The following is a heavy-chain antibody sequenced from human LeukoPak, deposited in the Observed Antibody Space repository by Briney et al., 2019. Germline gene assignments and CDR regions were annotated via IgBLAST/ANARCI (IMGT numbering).Heavy chain of an antibody. D-gene: IGHD3-22*01. CDR3: ARILLKPRTYYYDSSGYITNYGMDV. Sequence: SVKVSCKASGGTFSSYAISWVRQAPGQGLEWMGGIIPIFGTANYAQKFQGRVTITADESTSTAYMELSSLRSEDTAVYYCARILLKPRTYYYDSSGYITNYGMDVWGQGTTVTVSS. J-gene: IGHJ6*02. V-gene: IGHV1-69*13. CDR2: IIPIFGTA. CDR1: GGTFSSYA.